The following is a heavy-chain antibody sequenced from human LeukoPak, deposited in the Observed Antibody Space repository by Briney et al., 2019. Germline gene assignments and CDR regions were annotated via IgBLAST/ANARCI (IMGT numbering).Heavy chain of an antibody. CDR1: GFTFSNYA. CDR3: AKDRVTTVTTFFSQFDF. CDR2: ITGSGDKT. V-gene: IGHV3-23*01. D-gene: IGHD4-11*01. Sequence: PGGSLTLSCAASGFTFSNYAMHWVRQVPGKGLEWVSGITGSGDKTYYTDSLKGRFTISRDNSKNTLFLQISSLRADNTAVYYCAKDRVTTVTTFFSQFDFWGQGTLVTVSS. J-gene: IGHJ4*02.